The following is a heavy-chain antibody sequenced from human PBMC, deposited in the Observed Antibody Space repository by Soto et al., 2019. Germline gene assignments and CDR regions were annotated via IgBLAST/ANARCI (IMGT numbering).Heavy chain of an antibody. CDR1: GFTFSIYA. Sequence: GGSLRLSCAASGFTFSIYAMSWVLQAPGKGLEWVSAISGSGGSTYYADSVKGRFTISRDNSKNTLYLQMNSLRAEDTAVYYCAKDTGSFGVVISYYYYYGMDVWGQGTTVTSP. CDR2: ISGSGGST. D-gene: IGHD3-3*01. J-gene: IGHJ6*02. V-gene: IGHV3-23*01. CDR3: AKDTGSFGVVISYYYYYGMDV.